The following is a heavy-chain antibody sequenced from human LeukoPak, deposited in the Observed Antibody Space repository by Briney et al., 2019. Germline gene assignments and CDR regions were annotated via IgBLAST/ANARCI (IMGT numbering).Heavy chain of an antibody. CDR2: IKQDGSEE. V-gene: IGHV3-7*04. J-gene: IGHJ4*02. CDR3: ARDRGSGWFPY. CDR1: GFTFSIYS. Sequence: GGSLRLSCAASGFTFSIYSMNWVRQAPGKGLEWVANIKQDGSEEYYVDSVRGRFTISRDNAHNSLHLQMNSLRAEDTAVYFCARDRGSGWFPYWGQGTLVTVSS. D-gene: IGHD6-19*01.